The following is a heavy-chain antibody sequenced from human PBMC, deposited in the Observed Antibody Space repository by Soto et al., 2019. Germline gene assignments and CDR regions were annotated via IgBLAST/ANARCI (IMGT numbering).Heavy chain of an antibody. CDR3: ARSTTVITPVDY. V-gene: IGHV3-21*01. D-gene: IGHD4-17*01. J-gene: IGHJ4*02. CDR2: ISDSSGYI. Sequence: EVQLVESGGGLVKPGGSLRPSCAASGFTFSSYSMSWVRQAPGKALEWISSISDSSGYIYYADSVKGRFTISRDNAKNSLYLQMKSLRAEDTAVYYCARSTTVITPVDYWGQGTLVTVSS. CDR1: GFTFSSYS.